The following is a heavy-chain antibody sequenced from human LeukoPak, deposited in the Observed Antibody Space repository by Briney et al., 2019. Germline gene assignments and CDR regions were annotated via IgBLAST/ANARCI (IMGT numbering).Heavy chain of an antibody. Sequence: ASVKVSCKASGYTFTGYYMHWVRQAPGQGLEWMGWINPNSGGTNYAQKFQGRVTMTRDTSISTAYMELSRLRSDDTAVYYCARDGWYCSSTSCYSPLGWFDPWGQGTLVTVSS. J-gene: IGHJ5*02. CDR3: ARDGWYCSSTSCYSPLGWFDP. D-gene: IGHD2-2*02. V-gene: IGHV1-2*02. CDR1: GYTFTGYY. CDR2: INPNSGGT.